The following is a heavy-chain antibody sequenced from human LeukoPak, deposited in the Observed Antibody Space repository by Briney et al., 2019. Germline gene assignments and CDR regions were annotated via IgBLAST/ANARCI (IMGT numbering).Heavy chain of an antibody. D-gene: IGHD2-2*01. V-gene: IGHV3-23*01. J-gene: IGHJ5*02. CDR1: GFTFSSYA. CDR3: AKGGLYCSSTSCYYWFDP. CDR2: ISGSGGST. Sequence: PGGSLRLSCAASGFTFSSYAMSWVRQAPGKGLEWVSAISGSGGSTYYADSVKGRFTISRDNSKNTLYPEMNSLRAEDTAVYYCAKGGLYCSSTSCYYWFDPWGQGTLVTVSS.